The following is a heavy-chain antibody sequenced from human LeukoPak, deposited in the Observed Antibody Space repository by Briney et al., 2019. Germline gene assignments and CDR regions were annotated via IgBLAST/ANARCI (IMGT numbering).Heavy chain of an antibody. V-gene: IGHV1-46*03. CDR3: ARAGYWAATGYATD. CDR1: GYTFTNYY. J-gene: IGHJ4*02. Sequence: ASVKVSCKASGYTFTNYYMHWVRQAPGQGLEWMGIINPSGGSTTYAQKFQGRVTMTRGTSTSTVYMPLSSLTSEDTAVYYCARAGYWAATGYATDWGQGSLVTVSS. CDR2: INPSGGST. D-gene: IGHD6-13*01.